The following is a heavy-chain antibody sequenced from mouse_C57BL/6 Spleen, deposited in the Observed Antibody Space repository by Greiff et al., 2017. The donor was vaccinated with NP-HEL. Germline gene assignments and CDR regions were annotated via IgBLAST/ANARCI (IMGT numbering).Heavy chain of an antibody. V-gene: IGHV1-15*01. Sequence: QVQLKESGAALVRPGASVTLSCKASGYTFTDYEMHWVKQTPVHGLEWIGAIDPETGGTAYNQKFKGKAILTADKSSSTAYMELRSLTSEDSAVYYCTYSNGHYYAMDYWGQGTSVTVSS. CDR1: GYTFTDYE. CDR3: TYSNGHYYAMDY. J-gene: IGHJ4*01. CDR2: IDPETGGT. D-gene: IGHD2-5*01.